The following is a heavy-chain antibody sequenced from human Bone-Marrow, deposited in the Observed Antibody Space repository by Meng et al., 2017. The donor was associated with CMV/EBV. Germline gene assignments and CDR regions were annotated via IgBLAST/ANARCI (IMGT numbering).Heavy chain of an antibody. D-gene: IGHD2-2*01. CDR1: FTFSSYA. J-gene: IGHJ4*02. Sequence: FTFSSYAMSGVRQAPGKGLEWVSAISGSGGSTYYADSVKGRFTISRDNSKNTLYLQMNSLRAEDTAVYYCAKDPLQYCSSTSCLFDYWGQGTLVTVSS. CDR3: AKDPLQYCSSTSCLFDY. V-gene: IGHV3-23*01. CDR2: ISGSGGST.